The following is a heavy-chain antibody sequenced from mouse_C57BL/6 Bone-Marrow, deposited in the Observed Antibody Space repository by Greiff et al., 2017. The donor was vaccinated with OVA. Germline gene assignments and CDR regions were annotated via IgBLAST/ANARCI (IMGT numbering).Heavy chain of an antibody. CDR3: ARRDYSWFAY. D-gene: IGHD2-4*01. CDR2: ISGGGGNT. V-gene: IGHV5-9*01. CDR1: GFTFSSYT. Sequence: EVKLVESGGGLVKPGGSLKLSCAASGFTFSSYTMSWVRQTPEKRLEWVATISGGGGNTYYPDSVKGRFTISRDNAKNTLYLQMSSLRSEDTALYYCARRDYSWFAYWGQGTLVTVSA. J-gene: IGHJ3*01.